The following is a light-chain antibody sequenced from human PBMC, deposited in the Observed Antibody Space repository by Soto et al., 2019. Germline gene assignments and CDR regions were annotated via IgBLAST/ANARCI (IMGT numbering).Light chain of an antibody. CDR3: SSYTSSRGYV. Sequence: QSALTQPASVSGSPGQSITISCTGTSSDVGGYNYVSWYQQHPGKAPKLMIYDVSNRPSGVSNRFSDSKSGNTASLTISGLQAEDEADYYCSSYTSSRGYVFGTGTKLTVL. CDR2: DVS. J-gene: IGLJ1*01. CDR1: SSDVGGYNY. V-gene: IGLV2-14*01.